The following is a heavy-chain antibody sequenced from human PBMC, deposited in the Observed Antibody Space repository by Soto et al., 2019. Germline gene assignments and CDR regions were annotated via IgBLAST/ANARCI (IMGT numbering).Heavy chain of an antibody. V-gene: IGHV4-34*01. CDR2: INHSGST. Sequence: QVQLQQWGAGLLKPSETLSLTCAVYGGSFSGYYWSWIRQPPGKGLEWIGEINHSGSTNYNPSLKRRVTISVDTSKNQFSLTLSSVTAADTAVYSCARGRVGGSCYDYWGQGTLVAVSS. CDR3: ARGRVGGSCYDY. CDR1: GGSFSGYY. J-gene: IGHJ4*02. D-gene: IGHD2-15*01.